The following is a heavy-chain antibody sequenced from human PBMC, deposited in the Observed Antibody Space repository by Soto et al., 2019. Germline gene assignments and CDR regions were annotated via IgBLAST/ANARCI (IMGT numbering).Heavy chain of an antibody. J-gene: IGHJ5*02. CDR1: GGSISSYY. CDR3: GGSYFENWIDP. CDR2: TYSSGRT. D-gene: IGHD3-16*01. Sequence: SETLSLTCTVSGGSISSYYWSWIRQPPGKGLEWIGYTYSSGRTTYNPSLEGQVTISVDTSKNQFSLKVSSVTAADTAIYYCGGSYFENWIDPWGQGTLVTVSS. V-gene: IGHV4-59*01.